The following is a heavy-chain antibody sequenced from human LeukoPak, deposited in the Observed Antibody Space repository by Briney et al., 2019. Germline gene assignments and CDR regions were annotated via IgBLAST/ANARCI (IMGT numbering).Heavy chain of an antibody. CDR2: IYYSGST. Sequence: SETLSLTCTVSGGSISSSSYYWGWIRQPPGKGLEWIGSIYYSGSTYYNPSLKSRVTISVDTSKNQFSLKLSSVTAADMAVYYCARDHGIGSSPNAFDIWGQGTMVTVSS. D-gene: IGHD6-13*01. CDR3: ARDHGIGSSPNAFDI. J-gene: IGHJ3*02. CDR1: GGSISSSSYY. V-gene: IGHV4-39*07.